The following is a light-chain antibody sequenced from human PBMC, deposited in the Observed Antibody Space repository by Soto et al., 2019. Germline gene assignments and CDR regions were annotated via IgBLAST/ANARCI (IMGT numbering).Light chain of an antibody. CDR3: QQSHSYST. V-gene: IGKV1-5*01. J-gene: IGKJ2*01. Sequence: DIQMTQSPSTLSASVGDRVTISCRASQSFSGMLAWYQQKPGKAPKLLIYDASSLESGVPSRFSGSGSGTEFPLTISSLQPDDFATYFCQQSHSYSTFGQGTKLEIK. CDR1: QSFSGM. CDR2: DAS.